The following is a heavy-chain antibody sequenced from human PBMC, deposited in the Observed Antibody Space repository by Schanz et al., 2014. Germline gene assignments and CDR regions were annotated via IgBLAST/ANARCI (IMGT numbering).Heavy chain of an antibody. V-gene: IGHV3-23*04. D-gene: IGHD5-12*01. CDR1: GFTFNSYA. CDR3: ASRAGYSDYGTYFDF. CDR2: ISGSGGST. Sequence: VQLVESGGGVVQPGRSLRVSCAASGFTFNSYAMSWVRQAPGRGLEWVSAISGSGGSTYYADSVKGRFTISRDNSRNTLYLQMNRLRSVDTAVYSGASRAGYSDYGTYFDFWGQGTLVTVSS. J-gene: IGHJ4*02.